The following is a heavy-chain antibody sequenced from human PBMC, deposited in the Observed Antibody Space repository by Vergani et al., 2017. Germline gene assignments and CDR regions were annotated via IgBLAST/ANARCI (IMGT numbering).Heavy chain of an antibody. V-gene: IGHV1-8*01. D-gene: IGHD2-2*01. CDR1: GYTFTSYD. CDR3: ARDKGHQLLEFDY. J-gene: IGHJ4*02. Sequence: QMQLVQSGAEVKKPGASVKVSCKASGYTFTSYDINWVRQATGQGLEWMGWMNPNSGNTGYAQKFQGRVTMTTDTSTSTAYMELRSLRSDDTAVYYCARDKGHQLLEFDYWGQGTLVTVSS. CDR2: MNPNSGNT.